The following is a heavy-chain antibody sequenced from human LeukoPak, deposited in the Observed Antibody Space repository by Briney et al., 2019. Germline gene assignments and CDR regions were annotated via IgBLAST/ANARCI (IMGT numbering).Heavy chain of an antibody. CDR1: GFTFSSYA. V-gene: IGHV4-59*08. CDR2: VSSTGAT. D-gene: IGHD4-17*01. Sequence: PGGSLRLSCAASGFTFSSYAMHWVRQAPGKGLEWIGGVSSTGATNYNPSLKSRLTMSLDTSQKQFALKLTTVTAADTAVYYCARQPDYGDQVFDYWGQGTLVTVSS. J-gene: IGHJ4*02. CDR3: ARQPDYGDQVFDY.